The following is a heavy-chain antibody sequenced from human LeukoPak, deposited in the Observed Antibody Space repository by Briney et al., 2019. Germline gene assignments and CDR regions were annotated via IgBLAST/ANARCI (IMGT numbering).Heavy chain of an antibody. CDR3: AIVREDLYDYVWSH. CDR2: IIPIFGTA. CDR1: EGTFSSYA. D-gene: IGHD3-16*01. Sequence: SVKVSCKASEGTFSSYAISWVRQAPGQGLEWMGRIIPIFGTANYAQKFQGRVTITTDESTSTAYMELSSLRSEDTAVYYCAIVREDLYDYVWSHWGQGTLVTVSS. V-gene: IGHV1-69*05. J-gene: IGHJ4*02.